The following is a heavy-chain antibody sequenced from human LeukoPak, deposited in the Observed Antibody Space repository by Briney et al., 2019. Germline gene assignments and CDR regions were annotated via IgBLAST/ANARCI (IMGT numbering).Heavy chain of an antibody. Sequence: SETLSLTCTVSGGSISSSSYYWGWTRQPPGKGLEWIGSIYSSGSTYYNPSLKSRVTISVDTSKNQFSLKLSSVTAADTAVYYCATNEWSGYYFEYWGQGTLVPVSS. J-gene: IGHJ4*02. CDR3: ATNEWSGYYFEY. D-gene: IGHD3-3*01. CDR2: IYSSGST. CDR1: GGSISSSSYY. V-gene: IGHV4-39*01.